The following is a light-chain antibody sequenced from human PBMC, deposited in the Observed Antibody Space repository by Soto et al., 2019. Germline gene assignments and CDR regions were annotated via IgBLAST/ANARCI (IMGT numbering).Light chain of an antibody. CDR1: QSVSSN. CDR2: GAS. V-gene: IGKV3-11*01. J-gene: IGKJ5*01. Sequence: ERVMTQSPATLSLSPGERSTLSCMAIQSVSSNLAWYQQKPRQSPRLLIYGASNRATGITARFSGSGSGTDFTLTINSLEPEDFAVYYCQLRSSWPITFGQGTRLDIK. CDR3: QLRSSWPIT.